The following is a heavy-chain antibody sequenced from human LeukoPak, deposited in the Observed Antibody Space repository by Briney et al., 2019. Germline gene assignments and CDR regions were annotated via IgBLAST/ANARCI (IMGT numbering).Heavy chain of an antibody. CDR3: ARGYCSGGSCYSIDY. V-gene: IGHV3-21*01. Sequence: PGGSLRLSCAASGFTFSSYSMNWVRQAPGKGLEWVSSISSSSSYIYYADSVKGRFTISRDNAKNLLYLQMNSLRAEDTAVYYCARGYCSGGSCYSIDYWGQGTLVTVSS. D-gene: IGHD2-15*01. CDR1: GFTFSSYS. CDR2: ISSSSSYI. J-gene: IGHJ4*02.